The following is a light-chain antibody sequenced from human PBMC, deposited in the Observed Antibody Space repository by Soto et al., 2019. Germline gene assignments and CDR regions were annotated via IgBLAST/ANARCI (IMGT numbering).Light chain of an antibody. Sequence: QSVLTQPPSASGAPGQRVTVSCSGSSSNIGSNTDNWYQHLPGTAPKLLIYNNNQRPSGVPHRVSASKPGTSASLAISGLQSEDEADYFCAEWDDSLDVLIFGGGTKVTVL. CDR2: NNN. J-gene: IGLJ2*01. CDR3: AEWDDSLDVLI. V-gene: IGLV1-44*01. CDR1: SSNIGSNT.